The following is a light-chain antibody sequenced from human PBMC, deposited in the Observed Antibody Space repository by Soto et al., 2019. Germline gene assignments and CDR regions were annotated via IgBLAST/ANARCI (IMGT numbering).Light chain of an antibody. J-gene: IGKJ1*01. CDR1: QSLSSY. CDR2: DAS. V-gene: IGKV3-11*01. CDR3: QQRSNWPWT. Sequence: EIVLTQCPATLSLSPGERATLSCRASQSLSSYLAWYQQKPGQAPRLLIYDASNRATGIPARFSGSGSGTDFTLTISRLEPEDFAVYYCQQRSNWPWTFGQGTKVDIK.